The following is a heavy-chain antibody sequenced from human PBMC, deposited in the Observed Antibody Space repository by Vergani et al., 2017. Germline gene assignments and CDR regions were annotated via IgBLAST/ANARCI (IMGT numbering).Heavy chain of an antibody. CDR2: IWYDGSNK. V-gene: IGHV3-33*01. D-gene: IGHD1-26*01. J-gene: IGHJ3*02. CDR3: ARDSVWGLVGAEEEPGAFDI. CDR1: GFTFSSYG. Sequence: QVQLVESGGGVVQPGRSLRLSCAASGFTFSSYGMHWVRQAPGKGLEWVAVIWYDGSNKYYADSVKGRFTISRDNSKNTLYLQMNSLRAEDTAVYYCARDSVWGLVGAEEEPGAFDIWGQGTMVTVSS.